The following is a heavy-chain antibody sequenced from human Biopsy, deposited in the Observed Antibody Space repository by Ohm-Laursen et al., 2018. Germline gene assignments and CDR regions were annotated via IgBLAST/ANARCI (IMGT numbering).Heavy chain of an antibody. CDR1: GFTFDDYA. Sequence: SLRLSCAASGFTFDDYAMHWIRQAPGKGLEWVAGLTWNSGTIAYGGSVEGRFTISRDNAKNSLFLQMNSLRAEDTAVYYCARDRYCSGGSCYPPAVAFDIWGQGTMVTVSS. CDR2: LTWNSGTI. J-gene: IGHJ3*02. D-gene: IGHD2-15*01. V-gene: IGHV3-9*01. CDR3: ARDRYCSGGSCYPPAVAFDI.